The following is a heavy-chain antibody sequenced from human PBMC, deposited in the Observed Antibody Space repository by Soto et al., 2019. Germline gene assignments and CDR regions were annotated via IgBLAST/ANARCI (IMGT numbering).Heavy chain of an antibody. Sequence: EVQLVESGGGLIQPGGSLRLSCAASGFTISSNYMSWVHQAPGKGLEWVSVIYSGGSTYYADSVKGRFTISRDNSKNTLYLQMNSLRAEDTAVYYCARVATIGYYSGMDVWGQGTTVTVSS. J-gene: IGHJ6*02. CDR2: IYSGGST. CDR3: ARVATIGYYSGMDV. CDR1: GFTISSNY. D-gene: IGHD5-12*01. V-gene: IGHV3-53*01.